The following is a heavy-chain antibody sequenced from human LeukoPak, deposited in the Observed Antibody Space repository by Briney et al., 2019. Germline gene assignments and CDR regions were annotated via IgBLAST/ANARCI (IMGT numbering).Heavy chain of an antibody. J-gene: IGHJ5*02. V-gene: IGHV4-34*01. CDR3: ASYYYDSGLNWFDP. D-gene: IGHD3-22*01. CDR1: GFTFSNFW. CDR2: INHSGST. Sequence: GSLRLSCAASGFTFSNFWMSWVRQPPGKGLEWIGEINHSGSTNYNPSLKSRVTISVDTSKNQFSLKLSSVTAADTAVYYCASYYYDSGLNWFDPWGQGTLVTVSS.